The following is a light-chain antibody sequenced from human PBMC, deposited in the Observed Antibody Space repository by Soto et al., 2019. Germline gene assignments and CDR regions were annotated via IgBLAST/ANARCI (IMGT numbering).Light chain of an antibody. J-gene: IGKJ1*01. CDR3: QQYISSPLT. V-gene: IGKV3-20*01. CDR1: QSVSNNY. Sequence: VLTQSPGTLSWSPGERATLSCRASQSVSNNYLAWYQQKPGQAPRLVIYGASNRATGIPDRFSASGSGTDFTLTISRPEPEDFAVYYCQQYISSPLTFGQGTKVDIK. CDR2: GAS.